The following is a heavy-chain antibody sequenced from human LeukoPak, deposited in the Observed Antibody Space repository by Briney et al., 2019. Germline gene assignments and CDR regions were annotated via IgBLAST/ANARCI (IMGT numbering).Heavy chain of an antibody. CDR3: VSFYETY. J-gene: IGHJ4*02. Sequence: GGSLRLSCAASGFTFSSYAMHWVRQVPGKGLVWVSHINSDGSWTSYADSVKGRFTISKDNAKNTVYLQMNSLRAEDTAVYYCVSFYETYWGRGTLVTVSS. V-gene: IGHV3-74*01. CDR2: INSDGSWT. D-gene: IGHD2/OR15-2a*01. CDR1: GFTFSSYA.